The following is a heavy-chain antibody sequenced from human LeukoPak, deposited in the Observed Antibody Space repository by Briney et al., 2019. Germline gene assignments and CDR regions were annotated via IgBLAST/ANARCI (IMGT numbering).Heavy chain of an antibody. V-gene: IGHV3-23*01. J-gene: IGHJ4*02. Sequence: PGGSLRLSCAASGFTFSSYAMNWVRQAPGKGLEWVSVFSAAGGTTYYADSVKGRFTISRDNCKNTLYLQMNSLRAEDTAVYYCATAGSGRNTPFDFWGQGTLVTVCS. CDR2: FSAAGGTT. CDR3: ATAGSGRNTPFDF. D-gene: IGHD2-15*01. CDR1: GFTFSSYA.